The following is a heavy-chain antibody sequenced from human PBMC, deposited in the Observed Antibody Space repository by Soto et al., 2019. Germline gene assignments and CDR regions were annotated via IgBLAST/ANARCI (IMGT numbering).Heavy chain of an antibody. CDR2: ISTYNGDT. CDR3: AREGVAPYYYYGMDV. V-gene: IGHV1-18*01. Sequence: ASVKVSCKASGYTFTRSGISWVRQAPGQGLEWMGWISTYNGDTNYAQTFQGRVTMTTDTSTSTVNMEVRSLRSDDTAVYYCAREGVAPYYYYGMDVWGQGTTVTVSS. CDR1: GYTFTRSG. J-gene: IGHJ6*02. D-gene: IGHD5-12*01.